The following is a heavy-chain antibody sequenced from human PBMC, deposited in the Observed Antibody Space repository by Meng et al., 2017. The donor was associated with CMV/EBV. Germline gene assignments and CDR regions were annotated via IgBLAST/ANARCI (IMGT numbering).Heavy chain of an antibody. D-gene: IGHD6-13*01. CDR1: GGSISSSSYY. Sequence: GSLRLSCTVSGGSISSSSYYWGWIRQPPGKGLEWIGSIYYSGSTYYNPSLKSRVTMSVDTSKNQFSLKLSSVTAADTAVYYCARIAADNSYYYYYGMDVWGQGTTVTVSS. CDR2: IYYSGST. J-gene: IGHJ6*02. V-gene: IGHV4-39*01. CDR3: ARIAADNSYYYYYGMDV.